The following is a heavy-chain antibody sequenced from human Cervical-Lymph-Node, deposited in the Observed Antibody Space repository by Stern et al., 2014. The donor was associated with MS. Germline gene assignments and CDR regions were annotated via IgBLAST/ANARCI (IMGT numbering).Heavy chain of an antibody. D-gene: IGHD2-21*01. Sequence: EVQLVQSAAEVKKPGESLKISCQVSGYTFGSHWIAWVRQAPGEGLQWMGMVNPGDSDVRYNPSFRGQVTISADKSINTASLRWDSLRASDTAIYFCARHRTPRVVVSPTDYWGQGTLVTVSS. J-gene: IGHJ4*02. CDR3: ARHRTPRVVVSPTDY. CDR2: VNPGDSDV. V-gene: IGHV5-51*01. CDR1: GYTFGSHW.